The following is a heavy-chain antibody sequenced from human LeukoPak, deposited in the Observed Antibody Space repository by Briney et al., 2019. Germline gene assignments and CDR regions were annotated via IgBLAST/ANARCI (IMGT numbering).Heavy chain of an antibody. CDR1: GFTFSSYW. CDR2: IKQAGSEK. J-gene: IGHJ4*02. V-gene: IGHV3-7*01. CDR3: ARARGFFDY. Sequence: GGSLRLSCAASGFTFSSYWMSWVRQAPGKGLEWVANIKQAGSEKYYVDSVKGRFTISRDNAENSLYLQMNSLRAEDTSVYYCARARGFFDYWGQGTLVTVTS. D-gene: IGHD3-10*01.